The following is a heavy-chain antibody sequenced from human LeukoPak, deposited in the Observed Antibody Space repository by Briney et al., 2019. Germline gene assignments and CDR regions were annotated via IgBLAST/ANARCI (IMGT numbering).Heavy chain of an antibody. CDR2: ISSSSSYI. J-gene: IGHJ4*02. V-gene: IGHV3-21*01. Sequence: GGSLRLSCAASGFTFSSYSMNWVRQAPGKGLEWVSSISSSSSYIYYADSVKGRFTISRDNAKNSLYLQMNSLRAEDTAVYYCARGTWFGESYFDYWGQGTLVTVSS. CDR1: GFTFSSYS. D-gene: IGHD3-10*01. CDR3: ARGTWFGESYFDY.